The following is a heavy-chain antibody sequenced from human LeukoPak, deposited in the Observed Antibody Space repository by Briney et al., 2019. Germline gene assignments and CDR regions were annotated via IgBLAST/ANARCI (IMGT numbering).Heavy chain of an antibody. Sequence: ASVKVSCKASGYTFTSYDINWVRQATGQGLEWMGWMNPNSGNTGYAQKFQGRVTMTRNTSMSTAYMELSSLRSEDTAVYYCARGSITGTTNDYWGQGTLVTVSS. CDR3: ARGSITGTTNDY. CDR2: MNPNSGNT. CDR1: GYTFTSYD. V-gene: IGHV1-8*01. J-gene: IGHJ4*02. D-gene: IGHD1-20*01.